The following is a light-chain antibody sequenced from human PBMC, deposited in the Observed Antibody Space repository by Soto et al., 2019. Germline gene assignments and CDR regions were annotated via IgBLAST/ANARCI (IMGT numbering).Light chain of an antibody. V-gene: IGLV1-40*01. J-gene: IGLJ1*01. CDR1: SSNIGARYD. CDR2: GNN. Sequence: QLVLTQPPSVSGAPGQTVTISCTGSSSNIGARYDVHWYQQLPGTAPKLLIYGNNNRPSGVPDRFSGSRSGTSASLAITGLQAEDEADYYGQSYDYRLNGAYVFGTGTKLTVL. CDR3: QSYDYRLNGAYV.